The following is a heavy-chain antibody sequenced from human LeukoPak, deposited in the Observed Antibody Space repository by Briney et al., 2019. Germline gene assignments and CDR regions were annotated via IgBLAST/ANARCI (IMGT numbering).Heavy chain of an antibody. J-gene: IGHJ6*03. CDR2: INHSGST. D-gene: IGHD3-9*01. CDR1: GGSFSGNY. CDR3: ERGIRYPYYYYMDI. V-gene: IGHV4-34*01. Sequence: KPSETLYLTCAVYGGSFSGNYWSWIRQPPGKGLEWIGEINHSGSTNYNPSLKSRVTISVDTSKNQFSLKVSSVTAADTALYYGERGIRYPYYYYMDIWGKGTTVTVSS.